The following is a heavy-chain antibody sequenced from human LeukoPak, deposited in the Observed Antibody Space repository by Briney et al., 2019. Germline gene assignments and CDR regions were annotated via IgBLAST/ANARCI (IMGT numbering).Heavy chain of an antibody. Sequence: GGSLRLSCAASGFTFSSYSMNWVRQAPGKGLEWVSAISGSGGSTYYADSVKGRFTISRDNSKNTLYLQMNSLRAEDTAVYYCAKYYGDYETAFDYWGQGTLVTVSS. J-gene: IGHJ4*02. V-gene: IGHV3-23*01. D-gene: IGHD4-17*01. CDR3: AKYYGDYETAFDY. CDR2: ISGSGGST. CDR1: GFTFSSYS.